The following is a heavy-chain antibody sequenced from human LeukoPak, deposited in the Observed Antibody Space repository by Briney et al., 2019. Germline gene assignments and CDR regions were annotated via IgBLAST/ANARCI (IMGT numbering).Heavy chain of an antibody. V-gene: IGHV1-18*01. CDR2: ISAYNGNT. D-gene: IGHD6-13*01. Sequence: ASVKVSCKASGYTFTSYGISWVRQAPGQGLEWMGWISAYNGNTNYAQKLQGRVTMTTDTSTSTAYMELRSLRSDDTAVYYCAREAPGIAAAGLFDYWGQGTLATVSS. J-gene: IGHJ4*02. CDR1: GYTFTSYG. CDR3: AREAPGIAAAGLFDY.